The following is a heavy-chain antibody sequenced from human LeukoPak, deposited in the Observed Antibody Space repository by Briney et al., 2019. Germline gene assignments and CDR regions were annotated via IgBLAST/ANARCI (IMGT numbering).Heavy chain of an antibody. CDR3: AREGGFRDWLDL. V-gene: IGHV4-4*07. J-gene: IGHJ5*02. CDR1: GGSISSYY. CDR2: IYTSGNT. D-gene: IGHD6-25*01. Sequence: PSETLSLTCTVSGGSISSYYWSWIRQPAGKGLEWIGRIYTSGNTNYSPSLKSRDTISVDMSKNQFSLKLSSVTAADTAVYYCAREGGFRDWLDLWGQGTLVTVSS.